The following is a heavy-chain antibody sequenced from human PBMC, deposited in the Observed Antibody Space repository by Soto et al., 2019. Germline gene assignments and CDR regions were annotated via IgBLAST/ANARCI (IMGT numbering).Heavy chain of an antibody. CDR3: ASATGVFIRPGYFDY. CDR2: ISSSSSYT. CDR1: GFTFSDYY. D-gene: IGHD2-8*02. Sequence: QVQLVESGGGLVKPGGSLRLSCAASGFTFSDYYMSWIRQAPGKGLEWVSYISSSSSYTNYADSVKGRFTISRDNAKNSLYLQMNSLRAEDTAVYYCASATGVFIRPGYFDYWGQGTLVTVSS. J-gene: IGHJ4*02. V-gene: IGHV3-11*06.